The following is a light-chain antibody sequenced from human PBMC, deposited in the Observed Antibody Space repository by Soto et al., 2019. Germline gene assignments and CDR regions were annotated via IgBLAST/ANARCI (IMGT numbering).Light chain of an antibody. CDR2: GVS. V-gene: IGKV3-20*01. CDR1: QSVSSTY. Sequence: EIVLTQSPGTLSLSPCERATLSCRASQSVSSTYLAWYQQKPGQAPRLLLYGVSSRATGIPDRFSGSGSGTDFTLTITRLEPEDFAVYYCQQYGNSPWTFGQGTKVDI. CDR3: QQYGNSPWT. J-gene: IGKJ1*01.